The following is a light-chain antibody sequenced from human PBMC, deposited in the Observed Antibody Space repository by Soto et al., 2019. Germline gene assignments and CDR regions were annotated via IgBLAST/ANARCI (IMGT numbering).Light chain of an antibody. J-gene: IGKJ5*01. CDR1: QSVTSTY. CDR2: GAS. V-gene: IGKV3-20*01. CDR3: QQYVSPPIT. Sequence: EIVLTQSPGTLSLSQGDRATLSCRASQSVTSTYLGWYQQKPGQAPSLLIYGASSRATGIPDRFSGSGSGTDFTLTISRLEPEDFAVYYCQQYVSPPITFCHGTRLEIK.